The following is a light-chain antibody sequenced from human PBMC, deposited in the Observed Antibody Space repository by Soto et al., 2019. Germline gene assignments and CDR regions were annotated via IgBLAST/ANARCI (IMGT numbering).Light chain of an antibody. V-gene: IGKV1-39*01. J-gene: IGKJ5*01. CDR3: QHTYTTPIT. CDR2: HSS. Sequence: DIQMPQSPSSLSASIGDRVTITCRASQSIFMYLNWYQQKPGKAPNLLIYHSSTLQIGVPSRFSGSGSGTDFTLTISSLQPEDFATYYCQHTYTTPITFGQGTRLEI. CDR1: QSIFMY.